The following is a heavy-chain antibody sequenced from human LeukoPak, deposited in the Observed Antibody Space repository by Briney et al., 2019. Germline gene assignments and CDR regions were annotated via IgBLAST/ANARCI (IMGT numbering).Heavy chain of an antibody. J-gene: IGHJ3*02. CDR1: GFTFSSYG. CDR2: IWYDGSNK. Sequence: GGSLRLSCAASGFTFSSYGMDWVRQAPGKGLEWVAVIWYDGSNKYYADSVKGRFTISRDNSKNTLYLQMNSLRAEDTAVYYCARDGLDYYDSSGYSSAFDIWGQGTMVTVSS. D-gene: IGHD3-22*01. CDR3: ARDGLDYYDSSGYSSAFDI. V-gene: IGHV3-33*01.